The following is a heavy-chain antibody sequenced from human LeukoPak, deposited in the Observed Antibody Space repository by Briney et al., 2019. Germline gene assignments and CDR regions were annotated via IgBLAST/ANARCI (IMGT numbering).Heavy chain of an antibody. CDR2: VIPIFGTA. D-gene: IGHD2-2*01. Sequence: SVKVSCKASGGTFSSYAINWVRQAPGQGLEWMGGVIPIFGTANYAQKFQDRVTITADESTSTAYMELSSLRSEDTAIYYCASRLYCSNTRCRNFPFAYWGQGTLVTVSS. V-gene: IGHV1-69*01. CDR1: GGTFSSYA. CDR3: ASRLYCSNTRCRNFPFAY. J-gene: IGHJ4*02.